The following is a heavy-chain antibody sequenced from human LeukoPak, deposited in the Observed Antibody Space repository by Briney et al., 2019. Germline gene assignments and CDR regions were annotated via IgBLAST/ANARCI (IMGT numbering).Heavy chain of an antibody. J-gene: IGHJ4*02. D-gene: IGHD2-15*01. CDR1: GYTFTAYD. V-gene: IGHV1-2*02. Sequence: GASVKVSCKASGYTFTAYDMHWVRQAPGQGLEWMGWINPNSGGTNYAQKFQGRVTMTRDTSISTAYMELSRLRSDGTAVYYCARGGCSGGTCYSYFDYWGQGTLVTVSS. CDR2: INPNSGGT. CDR3: ARGGCSGGTCYSYFDY.